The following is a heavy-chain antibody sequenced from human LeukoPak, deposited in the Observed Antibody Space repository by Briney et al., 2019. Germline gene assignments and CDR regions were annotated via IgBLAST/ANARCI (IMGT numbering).Heavy chain of an antibody. CDR2: TYYRLKGYY. J-gene: IGHJ6*02. CDR3: ALARSEYHYGMDV. Sequence: SQTLSLTCAISGDSVSSISVAWNWIRQSPSRGLEWLVRTYYRLKGYYEYALSVKGRININPDPSKNQFSLQLNSVTPEDTAVYYCALARSEYHYGMDVWGQGTTVTVSS. V-gene: IGHV6-1*01. CDR1: GDSVSSISVA.